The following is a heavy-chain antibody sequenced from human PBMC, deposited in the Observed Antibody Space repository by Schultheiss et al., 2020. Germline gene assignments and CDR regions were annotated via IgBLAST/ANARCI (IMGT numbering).Heavy chain of an antibody. D-gene: IGHD6-19*01. CDR1: GFSVSTNY. J-gene: IGHJ4*02. Sequence: GGSLRLSCAASGFSVSTNYMNWVRQAPGKGLEWLSVIYSDGSTYYADSVKGRFTISRDNSKNILDLQMSSLTVEGTAVYYCTRGARYWNGWCYFDYWGQGTQVTVSS. CDR2: IYSDGST. V-gene: IGHV3-53*01. CDR3: TRGARYWNGWCYFDY.